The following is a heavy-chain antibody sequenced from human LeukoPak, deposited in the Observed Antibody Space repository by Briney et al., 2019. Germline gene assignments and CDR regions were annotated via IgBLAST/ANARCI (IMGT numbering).Heavy chain of an antibody. J-gene: IGHJ6*02. Sequence: GGSLRLSCAASGFTFSSYAMHWVRQAPSKGLEWVAVISYDGSNKYYADSVKGRFTISRDNSKNTLYLQMNSLRAEDTAVYYCARDNYGMDVWGQGTTVTVSS. CDR3: ARDNYGMDV. CDR1: GFTFSSYA. CDR2: ISYDGSNK. V-gene: IGHV3-30-3*01.